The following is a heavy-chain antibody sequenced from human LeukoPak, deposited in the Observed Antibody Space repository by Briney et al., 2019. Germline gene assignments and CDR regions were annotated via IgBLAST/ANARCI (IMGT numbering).Heavy chain of an antibody. Sequence: ASVKVSCKASGYTFTGYYMHWVRQAPGQGLEWMGWINPNSGGTKYAQKFRGRVTMTRDTSISTAYMELSRLRSDDTAVYYCARKGYDYSNYSTLKDAFDIWGQGTMVTVSS. CDR3: ARKGYDYSNYSTLKDAFDI. CDR1: GYTFTGYY. D-gene: IGHD4-11*01. CDR2: INPNSGGT. J-gene: IGHJ3*02. V-gene: IGHV1-2*02.